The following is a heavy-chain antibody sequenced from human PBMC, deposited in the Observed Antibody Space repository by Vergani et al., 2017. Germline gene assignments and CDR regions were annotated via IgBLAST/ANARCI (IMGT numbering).Heavy chain of an antibody. V-gene: IGHV3-30*18. D-gene: IGHD3-22*01. J-gene: IGHJ4*02. CDR3: AKALTDYYDSSGSDY. CDR2: ISYDGSNK. Sequence: QVQLVESGGGVVQPGRSLRLSCAASGFTFSSYGMHWVRQAPGKGLEWVAVISYDGSNKYYADSVKGQLTISRDNSKNTLYRQMNSLRAEDTAVYYCAKALTDYYDSSGSDYWGQGTLVTGSS. CDR1: GFTFSSYG.